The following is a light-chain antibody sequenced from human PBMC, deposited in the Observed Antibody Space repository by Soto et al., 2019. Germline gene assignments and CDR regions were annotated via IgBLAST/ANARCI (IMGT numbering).Light chain of an antibody. CDR3: QSYDSSLSFSNVV. J-gene: IGLJ2*01. Sequence: QSVLTQPPSVSGAPGQRVTISCTGSSSNIGAGYDVHWYQQLPGTAPKLLIYGNSNRPSGVPDRFSGSKSGTSASLAITGLQAEDEADYYCQSYDSSLSFSNVVFGGGTKLTVL. V-gene: IGLV1-40*01. CDR1: SSNIGAGYD. CDR2: GNS.